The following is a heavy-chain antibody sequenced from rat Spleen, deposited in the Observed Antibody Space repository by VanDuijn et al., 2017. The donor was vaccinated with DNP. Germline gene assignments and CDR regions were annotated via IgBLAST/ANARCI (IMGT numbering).Heavy chain of an antibody. CDR1: GFNFYDYW. D-gene: IGHD1-11*01. Sequence: EVKLVESGGGLVQPGRSLKLSCAASGFNFYDYWMGWVRQAPGKGLEWIGEINKDSRTKKYSPSLKDKITISRDNAQNTLYLQMSNLGSEDTATYYCARQDGGTPFDYWGQGVMVTVSS. J-gene: IGHJ2*01. V-gene: IGHV4-2*01. CDR2: INKDSRTK. CDR3: ARQDGGTPFDY.